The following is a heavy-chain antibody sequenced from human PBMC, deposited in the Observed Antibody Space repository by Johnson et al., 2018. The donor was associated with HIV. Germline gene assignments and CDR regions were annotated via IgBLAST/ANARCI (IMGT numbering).Heavy chain of an antibody. V-gene: IGHV3-66*01. CDR1: GFTVSSNY. CDR2: IFSGGTT. Sequence: VQLVESGGGLVQPGGSLRLSCAASGFTVSSNYMSWVRQAPGKGLEWVSVIFSGGTTYYADSVKGRFTISRDNSKNTLYLQMNSLRADDTAVYYCARACRDGYTCDAFDIWGQGTMVTVSS. J-gene: IGHJ3*02. CDR3: ARACRDGYTCDAFDI. D-gene: IGHD5-24*01.